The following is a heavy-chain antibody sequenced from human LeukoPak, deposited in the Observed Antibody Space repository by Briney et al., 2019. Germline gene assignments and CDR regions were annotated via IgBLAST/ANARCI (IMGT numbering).Heavy chain of an antibody. CDR3: ARAHPPDTAMVNWFDP. CDR2: IYYSGST. CDR1: GGSTSSYY. Sequence: PETLSLTCTVSGGSTSSYYWSCIRQPPGKGLEWSGYIYYSGSTNYNTSLKSRVTISVDTSKNQFSLKLSSVTAADTAVYYCARAHPPDTAMVNWFDPWGQGTLVTVSS. D-gene: IGHD5-18*01. J-gene: IGHJ5*02. V-gene: IGHV4-59*01.